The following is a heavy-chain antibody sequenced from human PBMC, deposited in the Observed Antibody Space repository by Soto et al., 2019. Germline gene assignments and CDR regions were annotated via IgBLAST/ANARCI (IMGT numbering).Heavy chain of an antibody. D-gene: IGHD3-10*01. CDR1: GFTFSSYS. CDR3: ASRDYGSGSV. V-gene: IGHV3-21*01. J-gene: IGHJ3*01. CDR2: ISSSSSYI. Sequence: EVQLVESGGGLVKPGGSLRLSCAASGFTFSSYSMSWVRQAPGKGLEWVSSISSSSSYIYYADSVKGRFTISRDNAKNSLYLQMNSLRAEDTAVYYCASRDYGSGSVWGQGTMVTVSS.